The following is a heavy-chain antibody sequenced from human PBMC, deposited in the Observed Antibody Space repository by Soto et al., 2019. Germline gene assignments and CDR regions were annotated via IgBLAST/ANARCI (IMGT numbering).Heavy chain of an antibody. CDR2: ISSTTNYI. CDR1: GFTFTRYS. V-gene: IGHV3-21*06. Sequence: GGSLRLSCAASGFTFTRYSMNWVCQAPGKGLEWVSSISSTTNYIYYGDSMKGRFTISRDNAKNSLYLEMNSLRAEDTAVYYCARESEDLTSNFDYWGQGTLVTASS. CDR3: ARESEDLTSNFDY. J-gene: IGHJ4*02.